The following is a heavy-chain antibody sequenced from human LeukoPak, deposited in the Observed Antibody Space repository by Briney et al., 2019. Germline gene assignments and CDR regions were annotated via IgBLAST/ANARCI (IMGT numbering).Heavy chain of an antibody. CDR3: ARDPYSGTYGDTYYYYMDV. J-gene: IGHJ6*03. CDR1: GFTFSFYW. Sequence: PGGSLRLSCAASGFTFSFYWMSWVRQAPGKGLEWVANVKQDGSEKYYVDSVKGRFSISRDNARNSLYLQMNSLRAEDTAVYYCARDPYSGTYGDTYYYYMDVWGKGTTVTISS. CDR2: VKQDGSEK. D-gene: IGHD1-26*01. V-gene: IGHV3-7*01.